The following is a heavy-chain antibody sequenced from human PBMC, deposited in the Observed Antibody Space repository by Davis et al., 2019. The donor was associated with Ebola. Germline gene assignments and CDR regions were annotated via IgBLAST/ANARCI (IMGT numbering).Heavy chain of an antibody. D-gene: IGHD6-13*01. CDR2: INHSGST. J-gene: IGHJ4*02. Sequence: SETLSLTCAVYGGSFSDYYWSWIRQPPGKGLEWIGEINHSGSTNYNPSLKSRVTISVDTSKNQFSLKLSSVTAADTAVYFCARRSYSSSLIDSWGQGSLVTVSS. CDR1: GGSFSDYY. V-gene: IGHV4-34*01. CDR3: ARRSYSSSLIDS.